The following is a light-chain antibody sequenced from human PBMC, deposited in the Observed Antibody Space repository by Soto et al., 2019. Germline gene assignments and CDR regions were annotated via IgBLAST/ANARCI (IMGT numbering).Light chain of an antibody. CDR2: GTS. CDR1: QTIISH. J-gene: IGKJ1*01. CDR3: QQGYNTPWT. Sequence: DIQMTQSPSSLSASVGDRVTITCRASQTIISHSNWYQQKAGKAPNLLIYGTSTLQSGVPSRFGGSGSGTDFTVTIRNLQPEDVATYYCQQGYNTPWTFGQGTKVEIK. V-gene: IGKV1-39*01.